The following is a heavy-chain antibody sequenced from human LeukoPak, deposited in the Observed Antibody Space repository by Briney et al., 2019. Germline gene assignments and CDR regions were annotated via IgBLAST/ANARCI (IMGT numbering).Heavy chain of an antibody. D-gene: IGHD6-19*01. CDR2: IIPIFGTA. J-gene: IGHJ6*02. CDR1: GGTFSSYA. CDR3: ARDRIAVAGTRYYYYGMDV. Sequence: SVTVSCKASGGTFSSYAISWVRQAPGQGLEWMGGIIPIFGTANYAQKFQGRVTITADESTSTAYMELGSLRSEDTAVYYCARDRIAVAGTRYYYYGMDVWGQGTTVTVSS. V-gene: IGHV1-69*01.